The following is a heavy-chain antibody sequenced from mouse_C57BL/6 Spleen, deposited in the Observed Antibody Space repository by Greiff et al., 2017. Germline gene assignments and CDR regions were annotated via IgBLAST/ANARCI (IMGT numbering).Heavy chain of an antibody. J-gene: IGHJ4*01. Sequence: QVQLQQSGPELVKPGASVKMSCKASGYAFTSSWMNWVKQRPGKGLEWIGEIYPGNGDTNYNGKFKGKATLTADKSSSTAYMQLRSLTSVDSAVSCSASYDGGRNYAMDDWGQGTSVTVSS. D-gene: IGHD2-3*01. V-gene: IGHV1-82*01. CDR2: IYPGNGDT. CDR1: GYAFTSSW. CDR3: ASYDGGRNYAMDD.